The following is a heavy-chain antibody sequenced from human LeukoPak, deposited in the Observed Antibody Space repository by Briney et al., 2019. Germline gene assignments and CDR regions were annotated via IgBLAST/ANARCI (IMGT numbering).Heavy chain of an antibody. Sequence: GGSLRLSCAASGFTFSSYGMHWVRQAPGKGLEWVAVIWYDGSNKYYADSVKGRFPISRDNSKNTLYLQMNSLRAEDTAVYYCAKSPPAVVTAIFDYWGQGTLVTVSS. J-gene: IGHJ4*02. CDR2: IWYDGSNK. CDR1: GFTFSSYG. V-gene: IGHV3-30*02. CDR3: AKSPPAVVTAIFDY. D-gene: IGHD2-21*02.